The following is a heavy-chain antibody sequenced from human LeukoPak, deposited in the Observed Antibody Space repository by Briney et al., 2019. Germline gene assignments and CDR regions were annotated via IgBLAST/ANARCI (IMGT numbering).Heavy chain of an antibody. CDR2: TRNKASTYTT. J-gene: IGHJ4*02. D-gene: IGHD3-16*01. Sequence: GGSLRLSCAASGFTFSDHYMDWVRQAPGKGLEWVGRTRNKASTYTTEYAASVKGRFTISRDDSKNSLYLQMNSLKTEDTAVYYCTRAAFGGTPGDYWGQGTLVTVSS. CDR3: TRAAFGGTPGDY. CDR1: GFTFSDHY. V-gene: IGHV3-72*01.